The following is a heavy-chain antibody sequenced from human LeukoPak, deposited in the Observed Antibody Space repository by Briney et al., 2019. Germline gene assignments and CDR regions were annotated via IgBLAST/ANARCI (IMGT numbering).Heavy chain of an antibody. CDR3: AKGPNSGDD. V-gene: IGHV3-23*01. CDR2: ISGSGGST. J-gene: IGHJ4*02. Sequence: PGRSLRLSCAASGLTFSSYAMRWVRQAPGKGLEWVSVISGSGGSTYYADSVKGRFTISRDNSKNTLYLQMNSLRAEDTAVYYCAKGPNSGDDWGQGTLVTVSS. CDR1: GLTFSSYA. D-gene: IGHD4-23*01.